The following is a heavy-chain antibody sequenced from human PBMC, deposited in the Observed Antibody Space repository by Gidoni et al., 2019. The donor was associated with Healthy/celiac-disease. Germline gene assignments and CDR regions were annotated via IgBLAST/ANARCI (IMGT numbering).Heavy chain of an antibody. CDR2: IYYSGST. V-gene: IGHV4-59*01. CDR3: ARDPYGSGSYRGGKFDY. Sequence: QVQLQESGPGLVKPSETLSLTCTVSGGSISSYYWSWIRQPPGKGLEWIGYIYYSGSTNYNPSLKSRVTISVDTSKNQFSLKLSSVTAADTAVYYCARDPYGSGSYRGGKFDYWGQGTLVTVSS. J-gene: IGHJ4*02. CDR1: GGSISSYY. D-gene: IGHD3-10*01.